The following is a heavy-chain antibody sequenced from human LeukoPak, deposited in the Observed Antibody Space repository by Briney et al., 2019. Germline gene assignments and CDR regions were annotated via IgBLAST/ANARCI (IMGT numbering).Heavy chain of an antibody. CDR1: GYTFTDYY. V-gene: IGHV1-69-2*01. Sequence: GASVKVSCKASGYTFTDYYMHWVQQAPGKGLEWMGRVDPEDGETMYAEKFQGRVTITADTSTDTAYMELSSLRSEDTAVYYCATDLTIVVVPAATGVNWFDPWGQGTLVTVSS. CDR2: VDPEDGET. D-gene: IGHD2-2*01. J-gene: IGHJ5*02. CDR3: ATDLTIVVVPAATGVNWFDP.